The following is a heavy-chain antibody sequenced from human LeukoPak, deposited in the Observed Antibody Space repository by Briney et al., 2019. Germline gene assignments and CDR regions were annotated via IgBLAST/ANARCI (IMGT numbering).Heavy chain of an antibody. D-gene: IGHD6-19*01. CDR1: GFTFSNFW. Sequence: PGGSLRLSCTASGFTFSNFWMGWVRQAPGKGLEWVANIKQDETEKFYLGSVKGRFTISRDNSKNTLYLQMISLRAEDTALYYCAKCVTGWPNWFDPWGQGTLVTVSS. CDR2: IKQDETEK. V-gene: IGHV3-7*03. CDR3: AKCVTGWPNWFDP. J-gene: IGHJ5*02.